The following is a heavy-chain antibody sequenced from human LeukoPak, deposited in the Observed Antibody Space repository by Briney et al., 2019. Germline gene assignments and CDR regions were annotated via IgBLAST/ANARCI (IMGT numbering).Heavy chain of an antibody. CDR1: SGSFSIYY. V-gene: IGHV4-4*07. CDR3: ARGRGYYQDY. Sequence: PSETLSLTCTVSSGSFSIYYWNWIRQPAGKGLEWIGRIYITGSTNYNPSLKSRVTMSVDTSKNQFSLKLSSMTAADTAVYYCARGRGYYQDYWGQGTLVTVSS. D-gene: IGHD3-22*01. J-gene: IGHJ4*02. CDR2: IYITGST.